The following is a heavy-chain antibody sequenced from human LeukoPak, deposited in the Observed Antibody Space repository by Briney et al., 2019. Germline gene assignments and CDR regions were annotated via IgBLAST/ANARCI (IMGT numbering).Heavy chain of an antibody. V-gene: IGHV4-34*01. J-gene: IGHJ2*01. CDR3: ARELTGEWYFDL. D-gene: IGHD7-27*01. CDR1: GGSFSGYY. Sequence: PSETLSLTCAVYGGSFSGYYWSWIRQPPGKGLEWIGEINHSGSTNYNPFLKSRVTISVDTSKNQFSLKLSSVTAADTAVYYCARELTGEWYFDLWGRGTLVTVSS. CDR2: INHSGST.